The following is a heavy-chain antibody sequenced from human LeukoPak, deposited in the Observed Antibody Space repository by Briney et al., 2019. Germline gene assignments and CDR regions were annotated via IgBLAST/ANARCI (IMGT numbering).Heavy chain of an antibody. CDR3: VRGGGSFDS. CDR2: IKYDGSDR. D-gene: IGHD3-16*01. J-gene: IGHJ4*02. CDR1: GFTYSGFW. Sequence: PGGSLRLSCAACGFTYSGFWMRWARQAPTKGCDWVANIKYDGSDRRYVDSVKGRFTVSRDNANNSLYLQMNSLRAEDTAVYYCVRGGGSFDSWGQGTLVTVSS. V-gene: IGHV3-7*04.